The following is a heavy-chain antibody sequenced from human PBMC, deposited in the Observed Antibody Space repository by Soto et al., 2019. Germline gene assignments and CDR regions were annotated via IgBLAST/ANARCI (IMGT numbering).Heavy chain of an antibody. Sequence: PGGSLRLSCAASGFTFSSYAMSWVRQAPGKGLEWVSAISGSGGSTYYADSVKGRFTISRDNSKNTLYLQMNSLRAEDTAVYYCASPYHSWQWLVPFDYWGQGTLVTVSS. V-gene: IGHV3-23*01. J-gene: IGHJ4*02. CDR1: GFTFSSYA. D-gene: IGHD6-19*01. CDR3: ASPYHSWQWLVPFDY. CDR2: ISGSGGST.